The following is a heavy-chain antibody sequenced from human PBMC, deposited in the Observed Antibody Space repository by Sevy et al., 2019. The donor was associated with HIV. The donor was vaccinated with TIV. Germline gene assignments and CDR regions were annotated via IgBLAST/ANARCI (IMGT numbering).Heavy chain of an antibody. CDR3: AKRGKLRYFDWFAPSFDY. CDR2: ISGSGGST. J-gene: IGHJ4*02. V-gene: IGHV3-23*01. Sequence: GGSLRLSCAASGFTFSIYAMSWVRQAPGKGLEWVSAISGSGGSTYYADSVKGRFTIPRDNSKNTLYLQMNSLRAEDTAVYYCAKRGKLRYFDWFAPSFDYWGQGTLVTVSS. CDR1: GFTFSIYA. D-gene: IGHD3-9*01.